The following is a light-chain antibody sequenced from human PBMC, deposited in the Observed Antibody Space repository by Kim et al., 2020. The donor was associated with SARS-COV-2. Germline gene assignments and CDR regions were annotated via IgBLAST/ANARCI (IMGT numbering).Light chain of an antibody. CDR1: QVISNY. CDR3: LQHNSYPYT. V-gene: IGKV1-17*03. J-gene: IGKJ2*01. Sequence: SASVGDRVTLTCRASQVISNYLAWFQQKPGKVPTRLIYAASSLQSGVPSRFSGSGSGTEFTLTISSLQPEDFATYYCLQHNSYPYTFGQGTKLEI. CDR2: AAS.